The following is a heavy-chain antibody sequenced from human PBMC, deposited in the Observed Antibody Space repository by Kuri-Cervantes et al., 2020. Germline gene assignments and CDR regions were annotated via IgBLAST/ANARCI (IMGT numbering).Heavy chain of an antibody. Sequence: GESLKISCAGSGFTFSTYAMSWVRQAPGKGLEWVSAISGSGGSTYYADSVKGRFTISRDNSKNTLYLQMNSLRAEDTAVYYCAKQSLDYYGSGSYSTFDYWGQGTLVTVSS. CDR1: GFTFSTYA. J-gene: IGHJ4*02. CDR3: AKQSLDYYGSGSYSTFDY. CDR2: ISGSGGST. D-gene: IGHD3-10*01. V-gene: IGHV3-23*01.